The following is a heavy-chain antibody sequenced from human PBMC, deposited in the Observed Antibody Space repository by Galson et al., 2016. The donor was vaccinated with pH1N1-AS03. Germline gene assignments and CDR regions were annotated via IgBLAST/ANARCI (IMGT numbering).Heavy chain of an antibody. D-gene: IGHD3-10*01. Sequence: SGAEVKKPGGSLRLSCAVSGITFSRSSMNWVRQAPGKGLEWVASISSGGNDIYYADKLKGRFAVSRDNANNLLFLQMNSLRAEDTAVYYCARASYFGSGSRAFDYWGQGTLVTVSS. CDR3: ARASYFGSGSRAFDY. CDR1: GITFSRSS. V-gene: IGHV3-21*06. CDR2: ISSGGNDI. J-gene: IGHJ4*02.